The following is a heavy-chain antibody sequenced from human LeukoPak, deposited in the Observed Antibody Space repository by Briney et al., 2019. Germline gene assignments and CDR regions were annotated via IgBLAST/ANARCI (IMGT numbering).Heavy chain of an antibody. CDR2: ISSSGSTI. J-gene: IGHJ4*02. CDR1: GFIVSGDF. Sequence: GGSLRLSCAASGFIVSGDFMSWIRQAPGKGLEWVSYISSSGSTIYYADSVKGRFTISRDNAKNSLYLQMNSLRAEDTAVYYCAREMYAEGGDCYFPYWGQGTLVTVSS. CDR3: AREMYAEGGDCYFPY. V-gene: IGHV3-11*01. D-gene: IGHD2-21*02.